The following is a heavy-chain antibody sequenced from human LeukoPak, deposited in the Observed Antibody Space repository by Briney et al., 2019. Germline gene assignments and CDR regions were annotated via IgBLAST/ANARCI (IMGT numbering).Heavy chain of an antibody. Sequence: GGSLRLSCAASGFTFSSYGMHWVRQAPGKGLEWVAVIWYDGSNKYYADSVKGRFTISRDNSKNTLYLQMNGLRAEDTAVYYCARDIKYYDFWSGYYFDYRGQGTLVTVSS. V-gene: IGHV3-33*01. D-gene: IGHD3-3*01. J-gene: IGHJ4*02. CDR2: IWYDGSNK. CDR1: GFTFSSYG. CDR3: ARDIKYYDFWSGYYFDY.